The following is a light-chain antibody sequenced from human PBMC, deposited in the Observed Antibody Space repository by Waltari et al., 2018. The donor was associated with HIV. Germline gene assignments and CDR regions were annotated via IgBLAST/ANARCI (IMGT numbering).Light chain of an antibody. J-gene: IGLJ2*01. CDR1: KLGDEY. V-gene: IGLV3-1*01. CDR3: QAWDSSTAV. Sequence: ELTQPPSVSVSPGQTASITCSGDKLGDEYACWYQQKPGQSPVLVIYQDNKRPSGIPERFSGSNSGNTATLTISGTQAMDEADYYCQAWDSSTAVFGGGTKLTVL. CDR2: QDN.